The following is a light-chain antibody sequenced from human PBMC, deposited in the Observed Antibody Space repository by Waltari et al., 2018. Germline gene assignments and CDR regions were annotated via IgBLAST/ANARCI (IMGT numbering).Light chain of an antibody. Sequence: QSALTQPPSVSGSPGQSVTISCTGTSPDVGSYNRASWYQQSPGTAPKLIIYEVTHRPSGVPDRFSGSKSGNTASLTISGLQAEDEADYYCSSYTSSSTVVFGGGTKLTVL. J-gene: IGLJ3*02. CDR2: EVT. CDR3: SSYTSSSTVV. CDR1: SPDVGSYNR. V-gene: IGLV2-18*02.